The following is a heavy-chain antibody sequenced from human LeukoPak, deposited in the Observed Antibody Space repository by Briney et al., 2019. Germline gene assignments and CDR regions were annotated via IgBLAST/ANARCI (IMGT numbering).Heavy chain of an antibody. D-gene: IGHD1-26*01. CDR3: ARQPRATTFDAFDI. CDR1: GGSFRSSSYY. J-gene: IGHJ3*02. V-gene: IGHV4-39*01. CDR2: IYYSGST. Sequence: PSETLSLTCTVSGGSFRSSSYYWGWIRQTPGKGLEWIGCIYYSGSTYYNPSLKSRVTISVDTSKNQFSLKLSSVTAADTAVYYCARQPRATTFDAFDIWGQGTMVTVSS.